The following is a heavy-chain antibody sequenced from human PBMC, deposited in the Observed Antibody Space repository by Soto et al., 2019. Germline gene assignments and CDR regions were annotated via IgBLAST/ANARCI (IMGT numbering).Heavy chain of an antibody. J-gene: IGHJ6*02. D-gene: IGHD4-17*01. Sequence: QVQLQESGPGLVKPSQTLSLTCTVSGGSISSGGYYWSWIRQHPGKGLEWIGYIYYSGSTYYNPSLKSRVTISVDTSKNQSSLKLSSVTAADTAVYYCARGTTVVKYGMDVWGQGTTVTVSS. CDR1: GGSISSGGYY. CDR3: ARGTTVVKYGMDV. CDR2: IYYSGST. V-gene: IGHV4-31*03.